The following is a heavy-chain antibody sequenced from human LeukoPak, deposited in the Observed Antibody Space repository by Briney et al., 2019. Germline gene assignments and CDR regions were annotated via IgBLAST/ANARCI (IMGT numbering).Heavy chain of an antibody. CDR1: GGSISGHY. V-gene: IGHV4-59*11. CDR3: ARFGVDYDMDV. J-gene: IGHJ6*02. D-gene: IGHD3-16*01. CDR2: IHYTGKP. Sequence: SETLSLTCSVFGGSISGHYWKWIRQPPGKGLEWIGQIHYTGKPDYNPSLKSRITISVDTSKNQVSLQVSSVTAADSAIYYCARFGVDYDMDVWGHGTTVTVFS.